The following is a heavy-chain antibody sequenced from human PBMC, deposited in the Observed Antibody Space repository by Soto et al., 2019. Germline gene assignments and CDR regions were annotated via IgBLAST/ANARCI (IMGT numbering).Heavy chain of an antibody. Sequence: SLRLSCASSGFTFDDYAMHWVRQAPGKGLEWVSGISWNSGSIGYADSVKGRFTISRDNAKNSLYLQMNSLRAEDTALYYCAKDSDFWSGHLDYWGQGTLVTVSS. D-gene: IGHD3-3*01. V-gene: IGHV3-9*01. CDR1: GFTFDDYA. CDR3: AKDSDFWSGHLDY. CDR2: ISWNSGSI. J-gene: IGHJ4*02.